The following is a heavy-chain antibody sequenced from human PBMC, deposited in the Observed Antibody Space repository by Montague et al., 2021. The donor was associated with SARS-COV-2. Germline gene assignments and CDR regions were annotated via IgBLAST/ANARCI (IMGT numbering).Heavy chain of an antibody. Sequence: CAISGDSVAKNSADWKCTRQYSTHMRKSHGGTYYRYKWYSDYAPSVRGRLTVNPDASKNEFSLELNYVTPEDTAVYYCVRYSGWFYFDFWGQGTLVTVSS. CDR3: VRYSGWFYFDF. CDR2: TYYRYKWYS. J-gene: IGHJ4*02. CDR1: GDSVAKNSAD. D-gene: IGHD6-19*01. V-gene: IGHV6-1*01.